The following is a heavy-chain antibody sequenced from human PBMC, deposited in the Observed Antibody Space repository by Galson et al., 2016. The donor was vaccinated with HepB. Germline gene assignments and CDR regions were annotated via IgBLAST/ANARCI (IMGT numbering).Heavy chain of an antibody. CDR3: STDLGYGAGSYYEELDY. Sequence: SLRLSCAGSNFTFSNAWMNWVRQAPGTGLKWVGRIKSKTDGGTTDYVAPVKGRFTISRDDSKNTLYLQMNSLKTEDTAVYYCSTDLGYGAGSYYEELDYWGQGTLVTVSS. CDR1: NFTFSNAW. CDR2: IKSKTDGGTT. D-gene: IGHD3-10*01. J-gene: IGHJ4*02. V-gene: IGHV3-15*07.